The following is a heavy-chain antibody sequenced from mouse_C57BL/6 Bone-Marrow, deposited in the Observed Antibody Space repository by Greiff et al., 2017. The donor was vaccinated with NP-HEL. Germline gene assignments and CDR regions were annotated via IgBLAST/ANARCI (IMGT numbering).Heavy chain of an antibody. Sequence: EVQLVESGGGLVQPGGSLSLSCAASGFTFTDYYMSWVRQPPGKALEWLGFIRNKANGYTTEYSASVKGRFTISRDNSQSILCLQMNALRAEDSATYYCARSPRGLNYFDYWGQGTTLTVSS. V-gene: IGHV7-3*01. J-gene: IGHJ2*01. CDR1: GFTFTDYY. CDR2: IRNKANGYTT. CDR3: ARSPRGLNYFDY.